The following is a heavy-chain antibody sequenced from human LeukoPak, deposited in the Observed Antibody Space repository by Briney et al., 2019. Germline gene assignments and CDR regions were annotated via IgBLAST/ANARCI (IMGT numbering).Heavy chain of an antibody. CDR2: IIPIFGTA. Sequence: GASVKVSGKASGGTFSSYANSWVRQAPGQGLEWMGGIIPIFGTANYAQKFQGRVTITTDESTSTAYMELSSLRSEDTAVYYCAMPSIAAAGYFDYWGQGTLVTVSS. CDR1: GGTFSSYA. CDR3: AMPSIAAAGYFDY. D-gene: IGHD6-13*01. V-gene: IGHV1-69*05. J-gene: IGHJ4*02.